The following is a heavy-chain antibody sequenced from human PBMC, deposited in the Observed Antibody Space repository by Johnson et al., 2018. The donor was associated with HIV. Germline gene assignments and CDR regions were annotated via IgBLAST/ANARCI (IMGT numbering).Heavy chain of an antibody. J-gene: IGHJ3*02. V-gene: IGHV3-9*01. Sequence: VQLVESGGGVVRPGGSLRLSCAASGFTFDDYAMHWVRQAPGKGLEWVSGISWNSGSIGYADSVKGRFTNSRDNAKNSLYLQMNGLRAEDTALYYCAKDFLVGHYGAFDIWGQGTMVTVSS. CDR3: AKDFLVGHYGAFDI. CDR1: GFTFDDYA. D-gene: IGHD3-16*01. CDR2: ISWNSGSI.